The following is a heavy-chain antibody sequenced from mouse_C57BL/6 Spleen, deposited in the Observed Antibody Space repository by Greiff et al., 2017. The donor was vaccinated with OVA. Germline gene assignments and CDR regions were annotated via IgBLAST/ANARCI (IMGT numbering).Heavy chain of an antibody. CDR1: GYTFTSYW. V-gene: IGHV1-74*01. D-gene: IGHD1-1*01. Sequence: VQLQQPGAELVKPGASVKVSCKASGYTFTSYWMHWVKQRPGQGLEWIGRIHPSDSDTNYNQKFKGKATLTVDKSSSTAYMQLSSLTSEDSAVYYGAPYYGSSYDYAMDYWGQGTSVTVSS. CDR2: IHPSDSDT. CDR3: APYYGSSYDYAMDY. J-gene: IGHJ4*01.